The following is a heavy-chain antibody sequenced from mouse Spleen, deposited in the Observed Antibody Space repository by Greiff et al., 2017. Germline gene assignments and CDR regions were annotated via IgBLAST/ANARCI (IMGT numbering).Heavy chain of an antibody. V-gene: IGHV2-2*01. Sequence: QVQLQQSGPGLVQPSQSLSITCTVSGFSLTSYGVHWVRQSPGKGLEWLGVIWSGGNTDFNAAFISRLSISKDNSKSQVFFTMNSLQADDTAIYYCARRPNWDGFDYWGQGTTLAVSS. CDR3: ARRPNWDGFDY. CDR2: IWSGGNT. CDR1: GFSLTSYG. D-gene: IGHD4-1*01. J-gene: IGHJ2*01.